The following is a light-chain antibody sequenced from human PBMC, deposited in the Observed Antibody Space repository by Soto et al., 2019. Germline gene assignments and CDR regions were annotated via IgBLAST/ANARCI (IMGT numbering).Light chain of an antibody. CDR1: SSDLGSYNL. CDR3: CSYAGSSTFV. Sequence: QSALTQPASVSGSPGQSITLSCTGTSSDLGSYNLVSWYQQHPGKAPKLMIYEGSKRPSGVSYRFSGSKSGSTASLTISGLQTEDEADYYCCSYAGSSTFVFGTGTKVTVL. CDR2: EGS. J-gene: IGLJ1*01. V-gene: IGLV2-23*01.